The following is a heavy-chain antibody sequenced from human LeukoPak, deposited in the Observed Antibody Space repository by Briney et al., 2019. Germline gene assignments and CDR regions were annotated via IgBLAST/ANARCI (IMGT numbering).Heavy chain of an antibody. Sequence: KTSETLSLTCAVSGASISTDNYSWSWIRQPPGKGLEWIAYIHHGGSTFYNPSLKSRVSISIARSKNQFSLKLSSVTAADTAVYYCATWGYYDTSGAVGYYFDYWGQGTLVTVSS. CDR1: GASISTDNYS. CDR2: IHHGGST. J-gene: IGHJ4*02. CDR3: ATWGYYDTSGAVGYYFDY. D-gene: IGHD3-22*01. V-gene: IGHV4-30-2*01.